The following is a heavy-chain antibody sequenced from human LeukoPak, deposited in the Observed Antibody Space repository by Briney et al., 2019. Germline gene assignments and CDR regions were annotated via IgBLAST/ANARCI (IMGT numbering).Heavy chain of an antibody. Sequence: PGGSLRLSCAASGFTFSSYGMHWVRQAPGKGLEWVAFIRYDGSNKYYADSEKGRFTISRDNSKNTLYLQMNSLRAEDTAVYYCAKDSVVVVAVTPDYWGQGTLVTVSS. CDR3: AKDSVVVVAVTPDY. CDR2: IRYDGSNK. D-gene: IGHD2-15*01. V-gene: IGHV3-30*02. CDR1: GFTFSSYG. J-gene: IGHJ4*02.